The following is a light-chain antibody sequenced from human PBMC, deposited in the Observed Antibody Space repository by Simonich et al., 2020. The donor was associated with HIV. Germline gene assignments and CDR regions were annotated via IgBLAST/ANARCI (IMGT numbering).Light chain of an antibody. CDR2: GAS. CDR1: QSVSSN. CDR3: QQYYSSPLT. Sequence: EIVMAQSPATLSVSPGESATLSCRARQSVSSNLAWYQQTPGQAPRLLIYGASTRASGVPARFSGSGSGTEFTLTISSLQAEDVAVYYCQQYYSSPLTFGGGTKVEIE. J-gene: IGKJ4*01. V-gene: IGKV3-15*01.